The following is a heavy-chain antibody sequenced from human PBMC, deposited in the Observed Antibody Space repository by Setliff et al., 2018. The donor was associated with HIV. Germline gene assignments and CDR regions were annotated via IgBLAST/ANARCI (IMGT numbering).Heavy chain of an antibody. CDR3: ANRLYYYDSSGSLREEGFDP. CDR1: GGSASNSRYY. V-gene: IGHV4-39*01. J-gene: IGHJ5*02. Sequence: SETLSLTCTVSGGSASNSRYYWAWIRQPPGKGLEYIGSIHYNERTYYNPSLKSRVAISIDTSTNQFSLNLTSVTAADTAVYYCANRLYYYDSSGSLREEGFDPWGQGTLVTVSS. CDR2: IHYNERT. D-gene: IGHD3-22*01.